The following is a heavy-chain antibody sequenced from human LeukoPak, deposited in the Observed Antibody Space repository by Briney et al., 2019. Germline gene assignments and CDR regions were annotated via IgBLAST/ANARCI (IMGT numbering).Heavy chain of an antibody. Sequence: GESLKISCKGPGYSFTSYWIGWVRQMPGKGLEWMGIIYPGDSDTRYSPSFQGQVAISADKSISTAYLQWSSLKASDTAMYYCARHTARYSSSSSYYMDVWGKGTTVTVSS. CDR3: ARHTARYSSSSSYYMDV. D-gene: IGHD6-6*01. CDR2: IYPGDSDT. CDR1: GYSFTSYW. J-gene: IGHJ6*03. V-gene: IGHV5-51*01.